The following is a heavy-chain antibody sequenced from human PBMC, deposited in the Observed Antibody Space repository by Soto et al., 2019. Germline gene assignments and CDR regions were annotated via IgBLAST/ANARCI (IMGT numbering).Heavy chain of an antibody. CDR3: ARLYYYDSSGWSDAFDI. CDR1: GYSFTSYW. CDR2: IDPSDSYT. D-gene: IGHD3-22*01. Sequence: GESLKISCTGSGYSFTSYWISWVRQMPGKGLEWMGRIDPSDSYTNYSPSFQGHVTISADKSISTAYLQWSSLKASDTAMYYCARLYYYDSSGWSDAFDIWGRGTMVTVSS. V-gene: IGHV5-10-1*01. J-gene: IGHJ3*02.